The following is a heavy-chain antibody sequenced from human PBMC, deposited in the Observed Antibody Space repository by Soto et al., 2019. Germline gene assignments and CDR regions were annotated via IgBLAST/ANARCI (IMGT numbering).Heavy chain of an antibody. Sequence: SETLSLTCTVSGGSISSGSYYWGWIRQPPGKGLEWIGSIYYSGSTYYNPSLKSRVTISVDTSKNQFSLKLSSVTAADTAVYYCARTSMVRGGGMDYYYYYGMDGWGQGTTVTVSS. D-gene: IGHD3-10*01. CDR2: IYYSGST. J-gene: IGHJ6*02. CDR3: ARTSMVRGGGMDYYYYYGMDG. V-gene: IGHV4-39*01. CDR1: GGSISSGSYY.